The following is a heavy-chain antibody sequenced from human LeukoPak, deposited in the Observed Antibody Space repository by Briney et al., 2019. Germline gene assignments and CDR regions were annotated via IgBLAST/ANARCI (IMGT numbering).Heavy chain of an antibody. CDR1: GGSISGHH. CDR3: ARFGVDYDMDV. V-gene: IGHV4-59*11. CDR2: IHYSGKA. J-gene: IGHJ6*02. D-gene: IGHD3-16*01. Sequence: PSETLSLTCTVSGGSISGHHWTWIRQPPGKGLEWIGQIHYSGKADYNPSLRSRINISVDMSKNQMSLKVNSVTAADTAVYYCARFGVDYDMDVWGQGTTVTVS.